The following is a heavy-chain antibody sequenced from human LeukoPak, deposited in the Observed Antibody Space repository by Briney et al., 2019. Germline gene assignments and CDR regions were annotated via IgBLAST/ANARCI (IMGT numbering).Heavy chain of an antibody. J-gene: IGHJ4*02. V-gene: IGHV4-31*03. D-gene: IGHD3-16*01. Sequence: PSQTLSLTCTVSGGSISSGGYYWSWIRQHPGKGLEWIGYIYYSGSTYYNPSLKSRVTISVDTSKNQFSLKLSSVTAADTAVYYCASGRLRLGAYYFDYWGQGTLVTVSS. CDR1: GGSISSGGYY. CDR3: ASGRLRLGAYYFDY. CDR2: IYYSGST.